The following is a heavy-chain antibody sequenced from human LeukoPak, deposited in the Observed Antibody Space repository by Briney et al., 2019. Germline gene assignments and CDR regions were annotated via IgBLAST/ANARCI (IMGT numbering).Heavy chain of an antibody. J-gene: IGHJ4*02. CDR3: AKDLLEAGLLRPFDY. Sequence: GGSLRLSCAASVFTFSSYAMSWVRQAPGKGLEWVSTISGSGGSTYYADSVKGRFTISRDNSKNTLYLQMNSLRAEDTAVYYCAKDLLEAGLLRPFDYWGQGTLVTVSS. CDR1: VFTFSSYA. CDR2: ISGSGGST. D-gene: IGHD3-22*01. V-gene: IGHV3-23*01.